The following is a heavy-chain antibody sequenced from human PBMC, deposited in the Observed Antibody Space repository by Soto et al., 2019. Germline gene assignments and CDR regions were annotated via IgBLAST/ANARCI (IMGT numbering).Heavy chain of an antibody. V-gene: IGHV2-5*02. CDR3: EHRKGANWFDP. Sequence: SGPTLVNPTQTLTLTCTFSGFSLSTSGVGVGWIRQPPGKALEWLALIYWDDDKRYSPSLKSRLTITKDTSKNQVVLTMTNMDPVDTAKYSCEHRKGANWFDPWGQGTLVTVSS. CDR1: GFSLSTSGVG. D-gene: IGHD1-26*01. CDR2: IYWDDDK. J-gene: IGHJ5*02.